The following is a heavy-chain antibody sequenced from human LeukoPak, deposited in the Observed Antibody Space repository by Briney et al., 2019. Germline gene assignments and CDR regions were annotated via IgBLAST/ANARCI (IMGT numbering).Heavy chain of an antibody. CDR2: IYYSGST. CDR1: GGSISSYY. V-gene: IGHV4-59*01. J-gene: IGHJ3*02. CDR3: ARIYCSGGSCYPDAFDI. Sequence: SETLSLTCTVSGGSISSYYWSWIRQPPGKGVEWIGYIYYSGSTNYNPSLKSRVTISVDTSKNQFSLKLSSVTAADTAVYYCARIYCSGGSCYPDAFDIWGQGTMVTVSS. D-gene: IGHD2-15*01.